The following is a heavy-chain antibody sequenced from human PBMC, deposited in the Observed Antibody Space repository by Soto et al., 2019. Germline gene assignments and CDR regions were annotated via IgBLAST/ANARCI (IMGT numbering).Heavy chain of an antibody. V-gene: IGHV1-69*01. CDR3: ARSQGSSTSLEIYYYYYYGMDV. D-gene: IGHD2-2*01. Sequence: QVQLVQSGAEVKKPGSSVKVSCKASGGTFGSYAISWVRQAPGQGLEWMGGIIPIPDTANYAQKFQGRVTIAADEYTSTAYMELSSLRSEDTAVYYCARSQGSSTSLEIYYYYYYGMDVWGQGTTVTVSS. J-gene: IGHJ6*02. CDR2: IIPIPDTA. CDR1: GGTFGSYA.